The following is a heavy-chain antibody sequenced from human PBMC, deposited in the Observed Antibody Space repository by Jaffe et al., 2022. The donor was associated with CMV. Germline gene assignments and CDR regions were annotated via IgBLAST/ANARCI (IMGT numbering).Heavy chain of an antibody. CDR2: ISSNGDAK. D-gene: IGHD2-15*01. J-gene: IGHJ4*02. Sequence: EVQLVESGGGLVQPGGSLRLSCAASGFTFSNYEMNWVRQAPGKGLEWVSYISSNGDAKYYAESVKGRFTISRDNAKNSLYLQMNSLRAEDTAVYYCARGSLRGSFYSYWGQGTLVTVSS. CDR3: ARGSLRGSFYSY. CDR1: GFTFSNYE. V-gene: IGHV3-48*03.